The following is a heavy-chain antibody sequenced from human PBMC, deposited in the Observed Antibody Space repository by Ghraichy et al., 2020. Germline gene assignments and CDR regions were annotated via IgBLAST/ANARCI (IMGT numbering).Heavy chain of an antibody. CDR2: ISGSGGST. Sequence: GESLNISCAASGFTFSSYAMSWVRQAPGKGLEWVSSISGSGGSTYYADSVKGRFTISRDNSKNTLYLQMNSLRAEDTAVYYCAKWTHCSGGSCKLYFDSWGQGTLVTVSS. V-gene: IGHV3-23*01. J-gene: IGHJ4*02. CDR3: AKWTHCSGGSCKLYFDS. CDR1: GFTFSSYA. D-gene: IGHD2-15*01.